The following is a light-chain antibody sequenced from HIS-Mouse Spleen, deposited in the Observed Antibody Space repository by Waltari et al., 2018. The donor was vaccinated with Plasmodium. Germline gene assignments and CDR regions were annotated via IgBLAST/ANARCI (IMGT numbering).Light chain of an antibody. Sequence: QSALTQPRSVSGSPGQSVTLSCTGTSRDVGGYNSVSWYQQHQGKAPKLMIYDVSKRPSGVPDRFSGSKSGNTASLTISGLQAEDEADYYCCSYAGSYTLVFGGGTKLTVL. V-gene: IGLV2-11*01. J-gene: IGLJ2*01. CDR1: SRDVGGYNS. CDR2: DVS. CDR3: CSYAGSYTLV.